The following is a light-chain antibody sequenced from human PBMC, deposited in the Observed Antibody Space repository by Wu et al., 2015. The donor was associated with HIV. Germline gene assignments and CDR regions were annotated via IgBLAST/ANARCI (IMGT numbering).Light chain of an antibody. J-gene: IGKJ1*01. CDR3: QQYNSYST. CDR1: QSISSW. CDR2: KAS. Sequence: DIQMTQSPSTVSASVGDRVTITCRASQSISSWLAWYQQKPGKAPNLLIYKASSLESGVPSRFSGSGSGTEFTLTISSLQPDDFATYYCQQYNSYSTFGQGTKVEI. V-gene: IGKV1-5*03.